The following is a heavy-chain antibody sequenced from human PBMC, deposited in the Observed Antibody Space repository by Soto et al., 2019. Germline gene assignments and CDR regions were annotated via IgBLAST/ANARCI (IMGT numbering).Heavy chain of an antibody. D-gene: IGHD4-17*01. CDR3: VRLDTTTTTILNY. J-gene: IGHJ4*02. CDR2: ILYSGST. CDR1: GASIRSNNYY. Sequence: SETLSLTCSDSGASIRSNNYYWGWIRQPPGRGLEWIGSILYSGSTYYNPSLKSRGDISADTSKNQISLRLTSVTAADTAVYFCVRLDTTTTTILNYWGQGALVTVSS. V-gene: IGHV4-39*01.